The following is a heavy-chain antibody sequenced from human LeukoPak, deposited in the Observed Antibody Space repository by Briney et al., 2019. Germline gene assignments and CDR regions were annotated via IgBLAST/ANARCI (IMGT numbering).Heavy chain of an antibody. CDR1: GYSFKNYG. V-gene: IGHV1-18*01. D-gene: IGHD2-15*01. Sequence: ASVKVSCKASGYSFKNYGITWVRQAPGQGLEWMGWISGYNGNTNYARKLRGRVTMTTDTSTSTAYMELRSLRSDDTAVYYCARDQSLVVAAPDFWGQGTLVTVSS. CDR2: ISGYNGNT. J-gene: IGHJ4*02. CDR3: ARDQSLVVAAPDF.